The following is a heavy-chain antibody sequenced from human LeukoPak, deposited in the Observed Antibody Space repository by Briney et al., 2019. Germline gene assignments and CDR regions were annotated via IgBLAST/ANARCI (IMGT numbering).Heavy chain of an antibody. D-gene: IGHD3-22*01. Sequence: SETLSLTCTVSGGSISSYYWSWIRQPPGKGLEWIGYIYYSGSTNYNPSLKSRVTISVDTSKNQFSLKLSSVTAADTAVYYCARVGSFSSGYYIDYWGQGTLVTVSS. CDR1: GGSISSYY. J-gene: IGHJ4*02. V-gene: IGHV4-59*01. CDR2: IYYSGST. CDR3: ARVGSFSSGYYIDY.